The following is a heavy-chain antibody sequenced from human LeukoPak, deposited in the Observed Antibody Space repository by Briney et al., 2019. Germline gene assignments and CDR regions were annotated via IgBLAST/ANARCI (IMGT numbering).Heavy chain of an antibody. Sequence: GGSLRLSCAASGFTFSSCGMHWVRQAPGKGLEWVAFIRYDGSNKYYADSVKGRFTISRDNAKNTLFLQMNSLRAEDTAVYYCARVRWGGLYYFDYWGQGTLVTVSS. CDR3: ARVRWGGLYYFDY. V-gene: IGHV3-30*02. D-gene: IGHD3-16*01. CDR2: IRYDGSNK. CDR1: GFTFSSCG. J-gene: IGHJ4*02.